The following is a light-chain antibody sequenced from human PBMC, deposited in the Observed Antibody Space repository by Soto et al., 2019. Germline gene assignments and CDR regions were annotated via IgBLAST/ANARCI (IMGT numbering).Light chain of an antibody. CDR3: QQYSTYSIT. CDR1: QSISSR. J-gene: IGKJ5*01. Sequence: DIQMTQSPPTLSASVGDRVTITCRASQSISSRLAWYQRKPGIAPKLLIYDASSLQSGVPSRFSGSGSGTEFTLTISSLQPDDFATYYCQQYSTYSITFGQGTRLEIK. V-gene: IGKV1-5*01. CDR2: DAS.